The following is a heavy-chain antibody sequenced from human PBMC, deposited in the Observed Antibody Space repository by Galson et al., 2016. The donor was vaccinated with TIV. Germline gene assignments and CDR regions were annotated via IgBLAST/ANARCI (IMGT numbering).Heavy chain of an antibody. CDR2: TSYNGGNK. CDR1: GFTFSTYG. Sequence: SLRLSCAASGFTFSTYGMHWVRQAPGKGLEWVAVTSYNGGNKYYAASVKGRFTISRDNSKNTLHLQMNSLRAEDTAVYYCAKITNTIGTYYFDYWGQGTLVTVSS. CDR3: AKITNTIGTYYFDY. J-gene: IGHJ4*02. D-gene: IGHD3-3*01. V-gene: IGHV3-30*18.